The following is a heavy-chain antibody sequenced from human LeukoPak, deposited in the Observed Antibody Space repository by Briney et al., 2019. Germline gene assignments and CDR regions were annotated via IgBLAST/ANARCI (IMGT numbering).Heavy chain of an antibody. J-gene: IGHJ3*02. CDR3: ARPFGSAGAFDI. V-gene: IGHV3-7*01. CDR1: GFIFSSYW. D-gene: IGHD3-10*01. CDR2: IKQDGSEK. Sequence: PGGSLRLSCAASGFIFSSYWMSWVRQAPGKGLEWVANIKQDGSEKYYVDSVKGRFTISKDNAKNSLYLQMNSLRAEDTAVYYCARPFGSAGAFDIWGQGTMVTVSS.